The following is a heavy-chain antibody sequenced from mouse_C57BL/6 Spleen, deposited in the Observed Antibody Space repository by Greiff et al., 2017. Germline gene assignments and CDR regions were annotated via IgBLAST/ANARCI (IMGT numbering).Heavy chain of an antibody. CDR3: TRGGYDGDY. CDR2: IDPETGGT. V-gene: IGHV1-15*01. Sequence: SGAELVRPGASVTLSCKASGYTFTDYEMHWVKQTPVHGLEWIGAIDPETGGTAYNQKFKGKAILTADKSSSTAYMELRSLTSEDSAVYYCTRGGYDGDYWGQGTTLTVSS. J-gene: IGHJ2*01. D-gene: IGHD2-2*01. CDR1: GYTFTDYE.